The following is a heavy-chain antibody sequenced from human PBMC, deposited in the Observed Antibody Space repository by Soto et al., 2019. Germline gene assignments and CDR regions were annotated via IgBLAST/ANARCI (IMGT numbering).Heavy chain of an antibody. CDR1: GFTFSRYA. CDR2: ISYDGSNK. CDR3: VRDLGWDTPLY. V-gene: IGHV3-30-3*01. Sequence: QVQLVESGGGVVQPGRSLRLSCAASGFTFSRYAMHWVRQAPGKGLEWVAVISYDGSNKYYADSVKGRFTISRDNSKNTLYLQMNSLRAEDTAVYYCVRDLGWDTPLYWGHGTLVTVSS. D-gene: IGHD5-18*01. J-gene: IGHJ4*01.